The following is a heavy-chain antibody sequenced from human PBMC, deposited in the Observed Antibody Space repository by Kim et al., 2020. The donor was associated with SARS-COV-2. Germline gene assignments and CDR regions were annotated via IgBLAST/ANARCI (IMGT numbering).Heavy chain of an antibody. V-gene: IGHV3-23*01. Sequence: YYADSVKGRFTISRDNSKNTLYLQMNSLRAEDTAVYYCAKDLELLNYFDYWGQGTLVTVSS. CDR3: AKDLELLNYFDY. D-gene: IGHD1-7*01. J-gene: IGHJ4*02.